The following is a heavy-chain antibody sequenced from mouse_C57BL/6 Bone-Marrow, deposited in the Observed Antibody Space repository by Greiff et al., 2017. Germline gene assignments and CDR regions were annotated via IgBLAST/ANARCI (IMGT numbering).Heavy chain of an antibody. D-gene: IGHD1-1*01. CDR2: IYPRSGNT. CDR3: AREEGYYYDPY. Sequence: QVHVKQSGAELARPGASVKLSCKASGYTFTSYGISWVKQRTGQGLEWIGEIYPRSGNTYYTEKFKGKATLTADKTSSTAYMELRSLTPEDSAVYFRAREEGYYYDPYWGQGTTLTVSS. J-gene: IGHJ2*01. V-gene: IGHV1-81*01. CDR1: GYTFTSYG.